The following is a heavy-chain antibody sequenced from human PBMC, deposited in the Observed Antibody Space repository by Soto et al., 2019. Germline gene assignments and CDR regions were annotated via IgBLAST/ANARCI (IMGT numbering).Heavy chain of an antibody. V-gene: IGHV4-31*03. J-gene: IGHJ6*02. D-gene: IGHD2-2*01. CDR3: ARDWSIYCSSTSCRHYYYGMDV. Sequence: KPSETLSLTCTVSGGSISSGGYYWSWIRQHPGKGLEWIGYIYYSGSTYYNPSLKSRVTISVDTSKNQFSLKLSSVTAADTAVYYCARDWSIYCSSTSCRHYYYGMDVWGQGTTVTVSS. CDR1: GGSISSGGYY. CDR2: IYYSGST.